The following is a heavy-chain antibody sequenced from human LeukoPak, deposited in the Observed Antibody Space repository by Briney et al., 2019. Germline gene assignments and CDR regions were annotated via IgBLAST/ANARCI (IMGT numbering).Heavy chain of an antibody. Sequence: ASVKVSCKASGYTFNTYSFSWVRQAPGQGLEWMGWISTYNGDTKYAQDYQDRVTMTTDASTSKAYMELRSLRPDDTAVYYCATDNPVENGAHNAFHIWGQGTMVTVSS. CDR2: ISTYNGDT. CDR1: GYTFNTYS. J-gene: IGHJ3*02. CDR3: ATDNPVENGAHNAFHI. V-gene: IGHV1-18*01. D-gene: IGHD5-24*01.